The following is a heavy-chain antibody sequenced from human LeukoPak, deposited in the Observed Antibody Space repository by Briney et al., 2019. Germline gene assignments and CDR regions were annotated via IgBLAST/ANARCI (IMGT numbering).Heavy chain of an antibody. V-gene: IGHV4-39*07. Sequence: PSETLSLTCTVSGGSISSSSYYWGWIRQPPGKGLEWIGSIYYSGSTYYNPSLKSRVTISVDTSKNQFSLKLSSVTAADTAVYYCAREGQWLGFDAFDIWGQGTMVTVSS. CDR2: IYYSGST. J-gene: IGHJ3*02. D-gene: IGHD6-19*01. CDR1: GGSISSSSYY. CDR3: AREGQWLGFDAFDI.